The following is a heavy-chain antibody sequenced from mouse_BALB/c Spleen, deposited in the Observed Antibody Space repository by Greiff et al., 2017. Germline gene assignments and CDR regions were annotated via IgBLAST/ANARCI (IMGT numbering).Heavy chain of an antibody. CDR2: INPNNGGT. V-gene: IGHV1-18*01. Sequence: EVQLVESGPELVKPGASVKIPCKASGYTFTDYNMDWVKQSHGKSLEWIGDINPNNGGTIYNQKFKGKATLTVDKSSSTAYMELRSLTSEDTAVYYCARHPDGYYGGGAMDYWGQGTSVTVSS. CDR3: ARHPDGYYGGGAMDY. J-gene: IGHJ4*01. D-gene: IGHD2-3*01. CDR1: GYTFTDYN.